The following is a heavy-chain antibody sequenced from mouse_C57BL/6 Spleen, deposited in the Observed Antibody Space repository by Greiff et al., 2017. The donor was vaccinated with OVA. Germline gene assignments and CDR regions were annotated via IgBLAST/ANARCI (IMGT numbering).Heavy chain of an antibody. V-gene: IGHV1-81*01. CDR3: ARGGTTVVDPFDY. J-gene: IGHJ2*01. CDR2: IYPRSGNT. Sequence: QVQLQQSGAELARPGASVKLSCKASGYTFTSYGISWVKQRTGQGLEWIGEIYPRSGNTYYNEKFKGKATLTADKSSSTAYMELRSLTSEDSAVYFCARGGTTVVDPFDYWGQGTTLTVSS. D-gene: IGHD1-1*01. CDR1: GYTFTSYG.